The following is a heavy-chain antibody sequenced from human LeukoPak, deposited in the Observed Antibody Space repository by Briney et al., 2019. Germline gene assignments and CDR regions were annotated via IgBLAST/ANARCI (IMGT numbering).Heavy chain of an antibody. CDR1: GFTFSSYE. CDR2: ISSSGSTI. CDR3: ARAVWSGYSSPHYYYYGMDV. J-gene: IGHJ6*02. Sequence: GGSLRLSCAASGFTFSSYEMNWVRQAPGKGLEWVSYISSSGSTIYYADSVKGRFAISRDNAKNSLYLQMNSLRAEDTAVYYCARAVWSGYSSPHYYYYGMDVWGQGTTVTVSS. V-gene: IGHV3-48*03. D-gene: IGHD3-3*01.